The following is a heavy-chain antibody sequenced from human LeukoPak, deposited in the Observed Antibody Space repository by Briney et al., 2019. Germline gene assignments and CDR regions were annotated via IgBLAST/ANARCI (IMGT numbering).Heavy chain of an antibody. V-gene: IGHV6-1*01. CDR2: TYYRSKWYN. CDR1: GDSVSSNSAA. Sequence: SQTLSLTSAISGDSVSSNSAAWNWIRQSPSRGLEWLGRTYYRSKWYNDYAVSVKSRITINPDTSKNQFSLQLNSVTPEDTALYYCARGPSLLRYGSGSYRYYYGMDVWGQGTTVTVSS. CDR3: ARGPSLLRYGSGSYRYYYGMDV. J-gene: IGHJ6*02. D-gene: IGHD3-10*01.